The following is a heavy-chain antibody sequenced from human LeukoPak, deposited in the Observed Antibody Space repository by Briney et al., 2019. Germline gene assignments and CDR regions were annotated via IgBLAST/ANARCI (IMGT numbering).Heavy chain of an antibody. CDR1: GGSISSYY. J-gene: IGHJ3*02. CDR3: ARRRWGAFDI. Sequence: SETLSLTCTVSGGSISSYYWSWIRQPPGKGLEWIGYIYSSGSTNYNPSLKSRVTISVDTSKNQFSLKLSSVTAADTAVYYCARRRWGAFDIWGQGTMVTVSS. CDR2: IYSSGST. V-gene: IGHV4-59*08. D-gene: IGHD7-27*01.